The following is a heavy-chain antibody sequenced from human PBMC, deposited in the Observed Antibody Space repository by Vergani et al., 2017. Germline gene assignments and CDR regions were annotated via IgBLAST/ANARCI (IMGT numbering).Heavy chain of an antibody. D-gene: IGHD6-19*01. J-gene: IGHJ4*02. V-gene: IGHV3-30*18. CDR3: AKDLSSGGRDY. Sequence: QVQLVESGGGVVQPGRSLRLSCAASGFTFSSYGMHWVRQAPGKGLEWVAVISYDGSNKYYADSVKGRFTISRDNSKNTLYLQMNSLRAEDTAVYYCAKDLSSGGRDYWGQGTLVTVSS. CDR2: ISYDGSNK. CDR1: GFTFSSYG.